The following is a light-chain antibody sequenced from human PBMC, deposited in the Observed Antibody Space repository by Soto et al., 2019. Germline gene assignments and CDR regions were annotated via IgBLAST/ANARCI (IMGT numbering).Light chain of an antibody. J-gene: IGKJ5*01. CDR3: QQRRNWIN. CDR2: DAS. CDR1: QSVSSY. Sequence: EIVLTQSPATLSLSPGERATLSCRASQSVSSYLAWYQQKPGQAPRLLIYDASNRATGIPARFSGSGSGTDFTLTISSLEPEDFAVYYCQQRRNWINFGQGTRL. V-gene: IGKV3-11*01.